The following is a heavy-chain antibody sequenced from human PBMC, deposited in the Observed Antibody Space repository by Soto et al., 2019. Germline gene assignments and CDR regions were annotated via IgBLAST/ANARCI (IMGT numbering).Heavy chain of an antibody. D-gene: IGHD3-22*01. CDR2: IIPIFGTA. CDR3: ARGYYYDSSDTRGYFQH. Sequence: SLKVYCKTAGGTFSRYAISGVREAPGQGLEWMGGIIPIFGTANYAQKFQGRVTITADESTSTAYMELSSLRSEDTAVYYCARGYYYDSSDTRGYFQHWGQGTLVTVSS. J-gene: IGHJ1*01. V-gene: IGHV1-69*13. CDR1: GGTFSRYA.